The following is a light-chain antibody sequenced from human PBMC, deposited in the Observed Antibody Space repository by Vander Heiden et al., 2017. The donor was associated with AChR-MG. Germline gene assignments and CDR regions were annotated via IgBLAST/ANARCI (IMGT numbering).Light chain of an antibody. CDR2: DAS. CDR3: QQYDSYPWT. V-gene: IGKV1-5*01. J-gene: IGKJ1*01. CDR1: QSITRW. Sequence: DIEMTQSPSTLSACVGDGVTITCRASQSITRWVAWYQRRPGKAPELLIYDASSLESGVPSRFSGSGSGTEFTLTISSLQPDDFATYYCQQYDSYPWTFGQGTKVDIK.